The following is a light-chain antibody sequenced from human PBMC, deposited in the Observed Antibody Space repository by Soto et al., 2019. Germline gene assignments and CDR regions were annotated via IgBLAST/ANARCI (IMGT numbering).Light chain of an antibody. J-gene: IGKJ2*01. CDR2: GVS. Sequence: EIVLTQSPGTLSLSLGERVTLSCRASQSVSSNYLAWYQQKAGQAPRLLIYGVSSRATGIPDRFTGSGSGRDFTLTISRLEPEDFAVYYGQQYGRSPYSFGQGTKLEIK. CDR1: QSVSSNY. CDR3: QQYGRSPYS. V-gene: IGKV3-20*01.